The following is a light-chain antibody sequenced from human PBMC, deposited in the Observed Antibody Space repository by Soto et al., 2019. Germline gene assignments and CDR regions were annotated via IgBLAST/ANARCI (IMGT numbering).Light chain of an antibody. CDR1: QSVSSY. CDR2: DAF. J-gene: IGKJ1*01. V-gene: IGKV3-20*01. CDR3: QQYGSSLWT. Sequence: EIVLTQSPATLSLSPGERATLSCRASQSVSSYLAWYQQKPGQAPRLLIYDAFNRATGIPARFSGSGSGTDFTLTISRLEPEDFAVYYCQQYGSSLWTFGQGTKVEIK.